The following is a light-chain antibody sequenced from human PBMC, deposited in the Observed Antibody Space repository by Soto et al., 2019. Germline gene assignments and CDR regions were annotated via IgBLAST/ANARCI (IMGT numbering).Light chain of an antibody. CDR1: SSNIGAGYD. V-gene: IGLV1-44*01. CDR3: AAWDDSLNGPV. CDR2: SNN. J-gene: IGLJ2*01. Sequence: QSVLTQPPSMSGAPGQRVTLSCTGSSSNIGAGYDVHWYQHLPGTAPKLLIYSNNQRPSGVPDRFSGSKSGTSASLAISGLQSEDEADYYCAAWDDSLNGPVFGGGTKLTVL.